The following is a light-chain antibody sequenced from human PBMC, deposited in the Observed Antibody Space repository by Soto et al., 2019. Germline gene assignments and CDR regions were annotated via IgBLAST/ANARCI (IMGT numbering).Light chain of an antibody. CDR3: QQYYSTPPT. J-gene: IGKJ1*01. Sequence: DIVMTQSPDSLAVSLGERATINCKSSQSVLYNLAWYQQKPRQPPKLLIYWASTRESGVPDRFSGSGSGTDFTLTISSLQAEDVAVYYCQQYYSTPPTFGQGTKVEIK. CDR2: WAS. CDR1: QSVLYN. V-gene: IGKV4-1*01.